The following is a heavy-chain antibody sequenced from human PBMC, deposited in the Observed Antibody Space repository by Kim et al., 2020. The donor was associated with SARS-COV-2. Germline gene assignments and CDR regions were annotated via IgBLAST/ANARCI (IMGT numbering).Heavy chain of an antibody. CDR2: IRGKANSYAT. CDR1: GFTFSGSA. Sequence: GGSLRLSCAASGFTFSGSAIHWIRQASGKGLEWVARIRGKANSYATAYAASVKGRFTISRDDSKNTAYLQMNSLKTEDTAVYYCTSWIQATYYWGQGTLVTVSS. V-gene: IGHV3-73*01. D-gene: IGHD5-18*01. J-gene: IGHJ4*02. CDR3: TSWIQATYY.